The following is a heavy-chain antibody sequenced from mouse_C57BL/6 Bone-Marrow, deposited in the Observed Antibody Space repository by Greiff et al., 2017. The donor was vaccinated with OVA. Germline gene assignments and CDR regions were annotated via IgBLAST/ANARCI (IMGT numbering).Heavy chain of an antibody. D-gene: IGHD1-1*01. CDR3: ARGDYYGSSPLGYAMDY. J-gene: IGHJ4*01. CDR1: GYTFTDYY. V-gene: IGHV1-75*01. Sequence: QVQLKESGPELVKPGASVKISCKASGYTFTDYYINWVKQRPGQGLEWIGWIFPGSGSTYYNEKFKGKATLTVDKSSSTAYMLLSSLTSEDSAVYFCARGDYYGSSPLGYAMDYWGQGTSVTVSS. CDR2: IFPGSGST.